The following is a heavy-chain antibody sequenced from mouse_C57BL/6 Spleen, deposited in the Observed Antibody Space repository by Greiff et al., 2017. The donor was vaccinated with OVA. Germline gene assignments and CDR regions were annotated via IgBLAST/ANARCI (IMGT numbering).Heavy chain of an antibody. Sequence: DVKLVESGGGLVKPGGSLKLSCAASGFTFSSYAMSWVRQTPEKRLEWVATISDGGSYTYYPDNVKGRFTISRDNAKNNLYLQMSHLKSEDTAMYYCAREGYGSWFAYWGQGTLVTVSA. D-gene: IGHD1-1*01. CDR3: AREGYGSWFAY. CDR1: GFTFSSYA. J-gene: IGHJ3*01. V-gene: IGHV5-4*01. CDR2: ISDGGSYT.